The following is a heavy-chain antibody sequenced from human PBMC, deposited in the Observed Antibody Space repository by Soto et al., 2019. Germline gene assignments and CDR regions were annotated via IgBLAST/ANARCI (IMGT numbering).Heavy chain of an antibody. CDR2: IYYSGST. D-gene: IGHD1-1*01. CDR3: ARHGWNDAGLFDP. CDR1: GGSISSSSYY. V-gene: IGHV4-39*01. J-gene: IGHJ5*02. Sequence: QLQLQESGPGLVKPSETLSLTCTVSGGSISSSSYYWGWIRQPPGKGLEWIGSIYYSGSTYYNPSLKSRVPISGDKSKNQFSPKLSSVTGAETAVYYCARHGWNDAGLFDPWGQGNLVTVSS.